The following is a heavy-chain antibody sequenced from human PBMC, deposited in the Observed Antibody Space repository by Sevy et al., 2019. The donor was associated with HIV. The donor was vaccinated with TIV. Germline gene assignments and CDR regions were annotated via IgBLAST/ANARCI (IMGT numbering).Heavy chain of an antibody. J-gene: IGHJ6*02. Sequence: SETLSLTCTVSGGSISSYYWSWIRQPAGKGLEWIGRIYTSGSTNYNPSLKSRVTMSVDTSKNQFSLKLSSVTAADTAVYYCARDWVGATDFNYYYGMDVWGQGTTVTVSS. D-gene: IGHD1-26*01. V-gene: IGHV4-4*07. CDR2: IYTSGST. CDR3: ARDWVGATDFNYYYGMDV. CDR1: GGSISSYY.